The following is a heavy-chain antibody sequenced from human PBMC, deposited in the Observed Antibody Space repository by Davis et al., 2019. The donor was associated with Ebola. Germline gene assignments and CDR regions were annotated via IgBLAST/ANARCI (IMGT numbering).Heavy chain of an antibody. CDR1: GYSFTKYG. CDR2: ISVYNGNT. V-gene: IGHV1-18*01. CDR3: ARNLAMVLPSWLDY. J-gene: IGHJ4*02. Sequence: ASVKVSCKTSGYSFTKYGINWVRQAPGRGLEWMGWISVYNGNTNYAQRFQGRVTMTTDTSTNTAYMELRNLRSDDTAVYYCARNLAMVLPSWLDYWGLGALVTVSS. D-gene: IGHD4/OR15-4a*01.